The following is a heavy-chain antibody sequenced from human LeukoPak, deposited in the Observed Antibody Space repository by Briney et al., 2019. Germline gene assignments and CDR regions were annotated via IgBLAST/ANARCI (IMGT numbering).Heavy chain of an antibody. D-gene: IGHD2-21*02. Sequence: PGGSLRLSCAASGFTFSSYWMHWVRQAPGKGLVWVSRINSDGSSTTYADSVKGRFTISRDNAKDTLYLQMNSLRAEDTAVYYCAREMYGGDCCAFDIWGQGTMVTVSS. CDR1: GFTFSSYW. J-gene: IGHJ3*02. CDR3: AREMYGGDCCAFDI. CDR2: INSDGSST. V-gene: IGHV3-74*01.